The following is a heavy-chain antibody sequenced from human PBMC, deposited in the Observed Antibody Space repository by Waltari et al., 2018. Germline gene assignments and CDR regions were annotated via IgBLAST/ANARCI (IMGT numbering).Heavy chain of an antibody. CDR1: GYSISSGYY. Sequence: QVQLQESGPGLVKPSETLSLTCAVSGYSISSGYYWGWIRQPPGKGLEWIGSIHHSGSTYYNPALKSRVTISVDTSKNQFSLKLSSVTAADTAVYYCARLGYSSSSRWFDPWGQGTLVTVSS. D-gene: IGHD6-6*01. V-gene: IGHV4-38-2*01. J-gene: IGHJ5*02. CDR2: IHHSGST. CDR3: ARLGYSSSSRWFDP.